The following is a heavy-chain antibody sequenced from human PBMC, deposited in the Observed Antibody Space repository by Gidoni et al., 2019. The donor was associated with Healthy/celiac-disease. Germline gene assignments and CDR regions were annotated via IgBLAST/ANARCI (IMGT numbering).Heavy chain of an antibody. J-gene: IGHJ4*02. CDR3: ARSGVYFDY. CDR2: IKQDGIEK. D-gene: IGHD3-10*01. Sequence: EVQLVESEGGLVQPGGARRLSCAGCGLTFSSYWMSWVRQAPGKGLEWLANIKQDGIEKYYVDSVKGRFTISRDNAKNSLYLQMNSLGAEDTAVYYCARSGVYFDYWGQGTLVTVSS. V-gene: IGHV3-7*03. CDR1: GLTFSSYW.